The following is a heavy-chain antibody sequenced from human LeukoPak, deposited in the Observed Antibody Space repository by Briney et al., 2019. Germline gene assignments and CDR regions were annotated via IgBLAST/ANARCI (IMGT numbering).Heavy chain of an antibody. D-gene: IGHD3-22*01. CDR1: GFTFSSYV. Sequence: PGGSLRLSCAASGFTFSSYVMYWVRQAPGKGLEYVSSISSNGGSTYYANSVKGRFTISGDNSKNTLYLQMGSLRAEDMAVYYCARGGQSKYDSSGYLNYFDYWGQGTLVTVSS. CDR3: ARGGQSKYDSSGYLNYFDY. J-gene: IGHJ4*02. V-gene: IGHV3-64*01. CDR2: ISSNGGST.